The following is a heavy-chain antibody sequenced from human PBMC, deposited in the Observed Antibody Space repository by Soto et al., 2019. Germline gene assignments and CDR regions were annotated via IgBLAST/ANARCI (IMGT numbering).Heavy chain of an antibody. V-gene: IGHV4-39*01. D-gene: IGHD3-9*01. CDR2: IYYSGST. CDR3: ARIESGYYGTSFNY. J-gene: IGHJ4*02. CDR1: GGSISSSSYY. Sequence: SESLSLTCTVSGGSISSSSYYWGWIRQPPGKGLEWIGSIYYSGSTYYNPSLKSRVTISVDTSKNQFSLKLSSVTAAETAVYYCARIESGYYGTSFNYWGQGTLVTVSS.